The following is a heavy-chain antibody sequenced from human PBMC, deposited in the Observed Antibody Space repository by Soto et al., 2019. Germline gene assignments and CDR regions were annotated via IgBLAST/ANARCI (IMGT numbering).Heavy chain of an antibody. V-gene: IGHV1-2*04. J-gene: IGHJ4*02. CDR2: INPNSGGT. CDR3: ARGPIAAAGTMSIDY. Sequence: EASVKVSCKASGYTFTGYYMHWVRQAPGQGLEWMGWINPNSGGTNYAQKFQGWVTMTRDTSISTAYMELSRLRSDDTAVYYCARGPIAAAGTMSIDYWGQGTLVTVSS. D-gene: IGHD6-13*01. CDR1: GYTFTGYY.